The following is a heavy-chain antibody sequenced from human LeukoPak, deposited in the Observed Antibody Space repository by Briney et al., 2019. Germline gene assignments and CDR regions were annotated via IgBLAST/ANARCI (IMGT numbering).Heavy chain of an antibody. Sequence: GSLRLSCAASGFTVSSNYMSWVRQPPGKGLEWIGEINHGGGSTNYNPSLKSRVTISVDTSKNQFSLKLTSVTEADTAVYYCARGKLPSIAMLRGVRHTNWFDPWAQGTLVTVSS. CDR2: INHGGGST. D-gene: IGHD3-10*01. CDR1: GFTVSSNY. CDR3: ARGKLPSIAMLRGVRHTNWFDP. J-gene: IGHJ5*02. V-gene: IGHV4-34*01.